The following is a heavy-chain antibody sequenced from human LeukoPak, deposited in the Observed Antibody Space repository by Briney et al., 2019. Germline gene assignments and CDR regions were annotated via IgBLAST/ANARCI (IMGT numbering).Heavy chain of an antibody. CDR3: ARERRGLPFDY. J-gene: IGHJ4*02. Sequence: PSETLSLTCAVYGGSFSGYYWSWIRQPPGKGLEWIGEINHSGSTNYNPSLKSRVTISVDTSKNQFSLQLNSVTPEDTAVYYCARERRGLPFDYWGQGTLVTVSS. V-gene: IGHV4-34*01. CDR2: INHSGST. D-gene: IGHD5-18*01. CDR1: GGSFSGYY.